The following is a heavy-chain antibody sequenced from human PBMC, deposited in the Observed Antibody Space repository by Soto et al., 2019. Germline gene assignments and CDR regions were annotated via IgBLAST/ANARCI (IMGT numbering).Heavy chain of an antibody. CDR2: INSDGSNI. V-gene: IGHV3-74*01. D-gene: IGHD1-7*01. CDR1: GFTFTHYR. J-gene: IGHJ4*02. CDR3: ARAGDWNYVQDF. Sequence: PGGSLRLSCVASGFTFTHYRIHWGRQAPGKGLEWVARINSDGSNINYADSVKGRFTISRDNSKNTVFLQMHSLTDDDSALYFCARAGDWNYVQDFWGQGTLVTVSS.